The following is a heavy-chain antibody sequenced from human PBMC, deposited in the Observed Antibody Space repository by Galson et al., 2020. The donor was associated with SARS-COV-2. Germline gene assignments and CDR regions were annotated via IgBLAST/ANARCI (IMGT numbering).Heavy chain of an antibody. D-gene: IGHD3-10*01. V-gene: IGHV3-9*01. J-gene: IGHJ5*02. CDR3: AKDSMVRGVTNNWFGP. CDR1: GFTFKDYA. CDR2: ISWNSDNT. Sequence: SLKISCAASGFTFKDYAMHWVRQAPGKGLEWVSGISWNSDNTAYADSVKGRFTISRDNARNSLYLQMNSLRTEDTALYYCAKDSMVRGVTNNWFGPWGQGTLVTVSS.